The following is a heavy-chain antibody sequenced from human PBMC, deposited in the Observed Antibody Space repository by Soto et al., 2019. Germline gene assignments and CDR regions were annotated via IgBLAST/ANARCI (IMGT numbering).Heavy chain of an antibody. CDR2: IYYSGST. CDR3: VNGGCSGGSCYPWISWFDP. V-gene: IGHV4-59*08. CDR1: GGSISSNY. Sequence: PSETLSLTCTVSGGSISSNYWSWIRQPPGKGLEWIGYIYYSGSTKYNPSLKSRVTISVDTSKNQFSLKLSSVTAADTAVYYCVNGGCSGGSCYPWISWFDPSGQGTLVTVSS. J-gene: IGHJ5*02. D-gene: IGHD2-15*01.